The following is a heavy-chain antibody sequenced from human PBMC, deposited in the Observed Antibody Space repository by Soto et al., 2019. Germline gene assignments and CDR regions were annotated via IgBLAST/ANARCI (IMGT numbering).Heavy chain of an antibody. CDR3: ARRLVATVATSENNWLHP. J-gene: IGHJ5*02. Sequence: SETLSLTCTVSGGSISSSSYFWGCIRQPPGKGLEWIGRIYYSGSTYYNPSLKIRVAISVDTSKNQFSLKLTSVTAADTAVYFCARRLVATVATSENNWLHPWGQGVLVT. CDR2: IYYSGST. D-gene: IGHD4-17*01. CDR1: GGSISSSSYF. V-gene: IGHV4-39*01.